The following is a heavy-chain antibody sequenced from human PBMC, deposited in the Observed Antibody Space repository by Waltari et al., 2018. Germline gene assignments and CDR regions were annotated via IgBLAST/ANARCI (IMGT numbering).Heavy chain of an antibody. CDR2: IKQDASEE. J-gene: IGHJ6*02. CDR1: GFTLGSYW. CDR3: ATGSTARGYYGMDV. V-gene: IGHV3-7*01. Sequence: EMQLVESGGGLVQPGGSVRLSCDPSGFTLGSYWMGWVRQAPGKGLEWVANIKQDASEEYYVDSVKGRFTISKDNAKNSLSLQMNSLRAEDTAVYYCATGSTARGYYGMDVWGQGTTVTVSS. D-gene: IGHD3-10*01.